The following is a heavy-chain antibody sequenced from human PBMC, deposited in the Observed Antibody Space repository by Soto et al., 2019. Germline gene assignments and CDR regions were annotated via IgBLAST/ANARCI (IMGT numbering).Heavy chain of an antibody. CDR1: GFTVSSNY. V-gene: IGHV3-53*04. J-gene: IGHJ6*03. Sequence: EVQLVESGGGLVQPGGSLRLSCAASGFTVSSNYMSWVRQAPGKGLEWVSVIYSGGSTYYADSVKGRFTISRHNCKNTLYLQMNSLRAEDTAVYYCARGYRSSPDEYYYYYMDVWGKGTTVTVSS. CDR2: IYSGGST. D-gene: IGHD6-6*01. CDR3: ARGYRSSPDEYYYYYMDV.